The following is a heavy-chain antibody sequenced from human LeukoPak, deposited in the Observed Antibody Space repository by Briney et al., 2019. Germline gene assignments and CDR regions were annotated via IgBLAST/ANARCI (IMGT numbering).Heavy chain of an antibody. CDR3: ARGTGSIVVVPAAMFRGYYYFDY. V-gene: IGHV4-34*01. CDR2: INHSGST. Sequence: SETLSLTCAVYGGSFSGYYWSRIRQPPGKGLEWIGEINHSGSTNYNPSLKSRVTISVDTSKNQFSLKLSSVTAADTAVYYCARGTGSIVVVPAAMFRGYYYFDYWGQGTLVTVSS. CDR1: GGSFSGYY. J-gene: IGHJ4*02. D-gene: IGHD2-2*01.